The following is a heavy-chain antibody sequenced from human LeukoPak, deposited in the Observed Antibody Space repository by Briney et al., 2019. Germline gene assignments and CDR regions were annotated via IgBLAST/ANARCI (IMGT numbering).Heavy chain of an antibody. J-gene: IGHJ4*02. Sequence: KPSETLSLTCTLSGGSISTYYWSRIRQPPGKGLEWIGYIYHSGSTNYNPSLKSRVTISVDTSKNQFSLKLSSVTAADTAVYYCARGGGYASPIGYWGQGALVTVSS. D-gene: IGHD5-12*01. CDR3: ARGGGYASPIGY. CDR1: GGSISTYY. V-gene: IGHV4-59*01. CDR2: IYHSGST.